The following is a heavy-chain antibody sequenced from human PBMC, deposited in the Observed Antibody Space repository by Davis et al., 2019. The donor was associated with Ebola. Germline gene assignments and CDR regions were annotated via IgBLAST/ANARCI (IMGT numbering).Heavy chain of an antibody. D-gene: IGHD3-10*01. J-gene: IGHJ6*02. CDR2: IYYSGST. V-gene: IGHV4-31*03. CDR3: ARTSGSYYYYGMDV. CDR1: GGSISSGGYY. Sequence: MPSETLSLTCTVSGGSISSGGYYWSWIRQHPGKGLEWIGYIYYSGSTYYNPSLKSRVTMSVDTSKNQFSLKLSSVTAADTAVYYCARTSGSYYYYGMDVWGQGTTVTVSS.